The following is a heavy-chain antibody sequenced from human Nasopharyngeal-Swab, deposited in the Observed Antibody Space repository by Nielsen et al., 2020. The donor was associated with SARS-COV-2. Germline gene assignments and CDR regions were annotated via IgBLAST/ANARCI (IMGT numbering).Heavy chain of an antibody. J-gene: IGHJ4*02. CDR1: GFPLRNYW. Sequence: GESLKISCAASGFPLRNYWMTWVRQAPGKGLEWVANIKQDGSEEYYVDSVKGRFTISRDNAENFLYLQMNSLRAEDTAVYYCARDSTSKYFDGSGYSFDSWGQGTLVTVSS. V-gene: IGHV3-7*01. CDR2: IKQDGSEE. D-gene: IGHD3-22*01. CDR3: ARDSTSKYFDGSGYSFDS.